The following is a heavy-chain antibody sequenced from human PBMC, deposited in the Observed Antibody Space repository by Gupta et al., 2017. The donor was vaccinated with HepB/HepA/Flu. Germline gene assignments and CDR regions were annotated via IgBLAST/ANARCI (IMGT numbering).Heavy chain of an antibody. CDR2: IGSDSKS. CDR3: AKDLHFWSAMDV. Sequence: EVQLLESGGGLVQPGGSLRLSCAASGFGFSGNAMNWVRQAPGKGLEWVSGIGSDSKSHYADSVKGRFTISRDNSKKTLFLQMNSLRAEDTAVYYCAKDLHFWSAMDVWGKGTTVTVSS. V-gene: IGHV3-23*01. J-gene: IGHJ6*03. CDR1: GFGFSGNA. D-gene: IGHD3-3*02.